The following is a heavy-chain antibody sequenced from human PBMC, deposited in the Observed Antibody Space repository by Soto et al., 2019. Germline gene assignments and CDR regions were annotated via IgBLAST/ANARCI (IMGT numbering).Heavy chain of an antibody. V-gene: IGHV4-31*03. CDR1: GGSIRSGGYC. CDR3: AGQLFYGSGIPDAFDI. D-gene: IGHD3-10*01. J-gene: IGHJ3*02. CDR2: IYYSGST. Sequence: QVQLQESGPGLVKPSQTLSLTCTVSGGSIRSGGYCWSWIRQHPGKGLEWIGYIYYSGSTYYHPSLNSRVTISVDTSKNQFSLKVSSVTAADTAVYYCAGQLFYGSGIPDAFDIWGQGTMVTVSS.